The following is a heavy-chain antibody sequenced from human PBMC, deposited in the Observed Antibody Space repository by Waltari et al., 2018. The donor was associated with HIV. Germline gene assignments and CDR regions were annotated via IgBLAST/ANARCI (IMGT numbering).Heavy chain of an antibody. Sequence: EVRLEESGGTLVQPGGSLRLSCASSGLTCKNYGMSWVRQAPGKRLEWVANIRQDGVEKYYADSVRGRFTISRDNANNTLFLQMNNVRVEDSAAYYCVTSRGGLADYWGRGALVTVST. CDR2: IRQDGVEK. CDR1: GLTCKNYG. D-gene: IGHD6-19*01. V-gene: IGHV3-7*01. CDR3: VTSRGGLADY. J-gene: IGHJ4*02.